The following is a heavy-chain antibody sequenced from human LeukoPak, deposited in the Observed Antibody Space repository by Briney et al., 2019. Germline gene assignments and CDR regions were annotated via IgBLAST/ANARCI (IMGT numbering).Heavy chain of an antibody. CDR3: TVDWVGYSSVPIDY. CDR2: IKSNTDGGTT. CDR1: GFTFNNAW. J-gene: IGHJ4*02. Sequence: GGSLRLSCAGSGFTFNNAWMSWVRQAPGKGLEWVGRIKSNTDGGTTDFAAPVKGRFSISRDDSKNTLFLQMNSPKTDDTAVYYCTVDWVGYSSVPIDYWGQGTLVTVSS. D-gene: IGHD5-18*01. V-gene: IGHV3-15*01.